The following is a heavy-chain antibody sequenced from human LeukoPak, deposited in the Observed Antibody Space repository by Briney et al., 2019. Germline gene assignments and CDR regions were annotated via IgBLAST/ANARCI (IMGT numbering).Heavy chain of an antibody. V-gene: IGHV4-39*07. D-gene: IGHD3-16*02. CDR2: IYYSGST. Sequence: SETLSLTCAVSGGSLISTTYYWGWIRQPPGKGLERIGSIYYSGSTYYNPSLKSRVTVSVDMSKNQFSLQLSSVTAADTAVYYRARAPRTGAWDMITFGGVIVHGDAFDFWGQGTMVTVSS. CDR1: GGSLISTTYY. CDR3: ARAPRTGAWDMITFGGVIVHGDAFDF. J-gene: IGHJ3*01.